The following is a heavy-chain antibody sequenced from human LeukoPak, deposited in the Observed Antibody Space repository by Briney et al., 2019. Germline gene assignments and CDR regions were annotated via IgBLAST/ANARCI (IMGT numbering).Heavy chain of an antibody. CDR3: ARLYCSSTSCLFDY. CDR1: GYTFTSYD. V-gene: IGHV1-8*01. CDR2: MNPNSGNT. D-gene: IGHD2-2*01. J-gene: IGHJ4*02. Sequence: ASVKVSCKASGYTFTSYDINWVRQATGQGLEWMGWMNPNSGNTGYAQKFQGRVTMTRNTSISTAYMELSSLRSEDTAVYYCARLYCSSTSCLFDYWGQGTLVTVSS.